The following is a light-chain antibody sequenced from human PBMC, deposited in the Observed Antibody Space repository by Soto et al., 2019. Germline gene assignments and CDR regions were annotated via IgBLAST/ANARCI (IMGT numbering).Light chain of an antibody. Sequence: ENVLTQSPGTLSLSPGEIGSLCCSASQSVVSIYLAWYQQKPGQAPRLLIYGTSKRARGVPDRFSGSGSGADFALTISRLEPEDFAVYYCQRYGSSPTTFGQGTRLEIK. CDR2: GTS. CDR3: QRYGSSPTT. J-gene: IGKJ5*01. V-gene: IGKV3-20*01. CDR1: QSVVSIY.